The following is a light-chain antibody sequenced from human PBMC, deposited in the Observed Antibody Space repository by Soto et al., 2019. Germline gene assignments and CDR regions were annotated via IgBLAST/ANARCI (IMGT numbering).Light chain of an antibody. CDR3: QQYNNRPPLT. V-gene: IGKV3-20*01. CDR2: GAS. J-gene: IGKJ4*01. Sequence: EIVLTQSPGTLSLSPGERATLSCRASQSVSNNYLAWYQQKPGQAPRLLIYGASNRATGIPDRFSGSGSGTDFTLTISRLEPEDFEVYYCQQYNNRPPLTFGGGTKV. CDR1: QSVSNNY.